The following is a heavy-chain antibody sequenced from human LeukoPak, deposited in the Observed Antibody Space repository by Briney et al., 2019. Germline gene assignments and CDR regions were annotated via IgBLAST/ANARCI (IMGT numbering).Heavy chain of an antibody. CDR3: ARDPLSSSWATVYFDY. J-gene: IGHJ4*02. D-gene: IGHD6-13*01. CDR1: GFTFSSYW. Sequence: QSGGSLRLSCAASGFTFSSYWMSWVRQAPGKGLEWVANIKQDGSEKYYVDSVKGRFTISRDNAKNSLYLQMNSLRAEDTAVYYCARDPLSSSWATVYFDYWGQGTLVTVSS. V-gene: IGHV3-7*01. CDR2: IKQDGSEK.